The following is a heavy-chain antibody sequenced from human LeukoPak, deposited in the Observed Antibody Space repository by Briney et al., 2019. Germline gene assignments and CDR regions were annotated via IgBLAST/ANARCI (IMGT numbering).Heavy chain of an antibody. V-gene: IGHV1-18*01. Sequence: ASVKVSCKASGYTFTSYGISWVRQAPGQGIEWMGWISAYNGNTNYAQKLQGRVTMTTDTSTSTAYMELRSLRSDDTAVYYCARDYYDSSGYYYHPLGYWGQGTLVTVSS. D-gene: IGHD3-22*01. J-gene: IGHJ4*02. CDR3: ARDYYDSSGYYYHPLGY. CDR2: ISAYNGNT. CDR1: GYTFTSYG.